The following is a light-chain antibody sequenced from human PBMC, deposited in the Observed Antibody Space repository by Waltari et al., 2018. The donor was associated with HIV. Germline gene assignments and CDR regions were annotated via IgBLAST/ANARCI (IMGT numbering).Light chain of an antibody. CDR1: SGSIGSNY. Sequence: NFMLTQPHSVSGSAGKTVTISCTRDSGSIGSNYVPWFQQRPGSSPRTLIFEDNQRPSGVSDRFSASIDSSSNSASLTISGLKTEDEGHYYCQSYDTKTHWVFGGGPKLTVL. V-gene: IGLV6-57*01. CDR3: QSYDTKTHWV. J-gene: IGLJ3*02. CDR2: EDN.